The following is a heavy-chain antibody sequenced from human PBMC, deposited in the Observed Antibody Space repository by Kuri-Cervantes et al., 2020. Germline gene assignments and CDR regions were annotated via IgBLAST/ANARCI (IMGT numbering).Heavy chain of an antibody. D-gene: IGHD6-19*01. Sequence: GESLKISCAASGFTFSSYWMSWVRQAPGKGLEWVANIKRDGNEKYYVDSVKGRFTISRDNAKNSLYLQMNSLRAEDTAVYYCARDRAVPGPTGKYFDYWGQGTLVTVSS. CDR2: IKRDGNEK. J-gene: IGHJ4*02. CDR3: ARDRAVPGPTGKYFDY. V-gene: IGHV3-7*04. CDR1: GFTFSSYW.